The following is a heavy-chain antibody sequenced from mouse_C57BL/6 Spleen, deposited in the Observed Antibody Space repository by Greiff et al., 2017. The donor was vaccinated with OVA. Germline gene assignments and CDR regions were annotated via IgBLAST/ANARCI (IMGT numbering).Heavy chain of an antibody. V-gene: IGHV5-17*01. CDR3: ASLTGTWYFDV. J-gene: IGHJ1*03. CDR1: GFTFSDYG. Sequence: EVMLVESGGGLVKPGGSLKLSCAASGFTFSDYGMHWVRQAPEKGLEWVAYISSGSSTIYYAATVKGRFTISRDNAKNTRFLQMTSLRSEDTAMYYCASLTGTWYFDVWGTGTTVTVSS. CDR2: ISSGSSTI. D-gene: IGHD4-1*01.